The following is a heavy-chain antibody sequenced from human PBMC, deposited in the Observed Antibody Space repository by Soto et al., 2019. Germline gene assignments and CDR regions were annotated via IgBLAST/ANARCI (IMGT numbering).Heavy chain of an antibody. CDR1: GGSISSGGYY. CDR3: ARADTAMVLTFDH. Sequence: PSETLSLTCTVSGGSISSGGYYWSWIRQHPGKGLEWIGYIYYSGSTYYNPSLKSRVTISVDTSKNQFSLKLSSVTAADTAVYYCARADTAMVLTFDHWGQGALVTVSS. D-gene: IGHD5-18*01. CDR2: IYYSGST. V-gene: IGHV4-31*03. J-gene: IGHJ4*02.